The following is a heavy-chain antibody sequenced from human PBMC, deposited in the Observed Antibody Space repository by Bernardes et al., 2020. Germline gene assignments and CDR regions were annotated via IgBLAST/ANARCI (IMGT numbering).Heavy chain of an antibody. CDR2: ISYDGSNK. CDR1: GFTFSSYG. V-gene: IGHV3-30*18. CDR3: AKDQAVAGQLYYFDY. J-gene: IGHJ4*02. Sequence: GGSLRLSCAASGFTFSSYGMHWVRQAPGKGLEWVAVISYDGSNKYYADSVKGRFTISRDNSKNTLYLQMNSLRAEDTAVYYCAKDQAVAGQLYYFDYWGQGTLVTVSS. D-gene: IGHD6-19*01.